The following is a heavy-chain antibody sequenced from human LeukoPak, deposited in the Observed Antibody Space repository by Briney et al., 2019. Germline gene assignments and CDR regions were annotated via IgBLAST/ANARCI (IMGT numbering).Heavy chain of an antibody. J-gene: IGHJ4*02. CDR2: ISSSSSAI. CDR3: ARTRQQWQVLDY. Sequence: PGGSLRLSCAASGFAFSSYSMNWVRQAPGKGLEWVSYISSSSSAIYYADSVKGRFTISRDNAKNSLYLQMNSLTSEDTAVYYCARTRQQWQVLDYWGQGALVTVSS. CDR1: GFAFSSYS. V-gene: IGHV3-48*04. D-gene: IGHD6-19*01.